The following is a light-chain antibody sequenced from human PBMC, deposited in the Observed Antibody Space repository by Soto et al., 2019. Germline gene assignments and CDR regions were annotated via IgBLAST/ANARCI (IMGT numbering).Light chain of an antibody. CDR1: LSISSS. CDR2: AAS. V-gene: IGKV1-39*01. Sequence: DIRMTQSPSSRSASVGDRITITCRASLSISSSLNWYQQKPGKAPRLLIYAASRLQSGAPSRFSGSGSGTDFTLTITSLQPEDFATYYCQQSYITPRTFGQGTKVDIK. J-gene: IGKJ1*01. CDR3: QQSYITPRT.